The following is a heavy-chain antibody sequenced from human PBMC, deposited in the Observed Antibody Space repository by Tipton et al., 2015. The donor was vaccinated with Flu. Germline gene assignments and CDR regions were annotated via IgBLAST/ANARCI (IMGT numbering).Heavy chain of an antibody. CDR3: ANNWNYGGTDY. D-gene: IGHD1-7*01. CDR1: GFTFSSYG. J-gene: IGHJ4*02. Sequence: LSLTCAASGFTFSSYGMQWVRQAPGKGLEWVAVISYDGSNKYYADSVKGRFTISRDNSKNTLYLQMNSLRAEDTAVYYCANNWNYGGTDYWGQGTLGTVSS. V-gene: IGHV3-30*18. CDR2: ISYDGSNK.